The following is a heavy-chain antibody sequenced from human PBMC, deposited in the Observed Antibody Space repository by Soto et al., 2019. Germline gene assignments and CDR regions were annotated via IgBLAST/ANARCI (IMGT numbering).Heavy chain of an antibody. J-gene: IGHJ6*03. CDR2: MNPNSGNT. CDR1: GYTFTSYD. CDR3: ARVTGGYCSGGSCYYYYMDV. V-gene: IGHV1-8*01. D-gene: IGHD2-15*01. Sequence: QVQLVQSGAEVKKPGASVKVSCKASGYTFTSYDINWVRQATGQGLEWMGWMNPNSGNTGNAQKFQGRVTMTRNTAISTAYRELSSLRSEDTAVYYCARVTGGYCSGGSCYYYYMDVWGKGTTVTVSS.